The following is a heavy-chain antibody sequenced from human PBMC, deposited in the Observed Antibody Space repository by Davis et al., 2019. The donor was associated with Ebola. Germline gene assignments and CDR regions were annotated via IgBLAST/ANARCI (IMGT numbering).Heavy chain of an antibody. CDR2: MNPNSGNT. Sequence: ASVKVSCKASGYTFTSYDINWVRQATGQGLEWMGWMNPNSGNTGYAQKLQGRVTMTTDTSTSTAYMELRSLRSDDTAVYYCARFHYDSIDYYYGMDVWGQGTTVTVSS. D-gene: IGHD3-22*01. CDR3: ARFHYDSIDYYYGMDV. CDR1: GYTFTSYD. J-gene: IGHJ6*02. V-gene: IGHV1-8*01.